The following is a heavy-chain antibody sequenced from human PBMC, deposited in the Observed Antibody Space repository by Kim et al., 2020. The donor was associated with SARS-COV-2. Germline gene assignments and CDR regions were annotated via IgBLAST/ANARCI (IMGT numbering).Heavy chain of an antibody. J-gene: IGHJ3*02. CDR2: IYPGDSDT. CDR3: ARAGGDILTGSFLSAFDI. Sequence: GESLKISCKGSGYSFTSYWIGWVRQMPGKGLEWMGIIYPGDSDTRYSPSFQGQVTISADKSISTAYLQWSSLKASDTAMYYCARAGGDILTGSFLSAFDIWGQGIMVTISS. CDR1: GYSFTSYW. D-gene: IGHD3-9*01. V-gene: IGHV5-51*01.